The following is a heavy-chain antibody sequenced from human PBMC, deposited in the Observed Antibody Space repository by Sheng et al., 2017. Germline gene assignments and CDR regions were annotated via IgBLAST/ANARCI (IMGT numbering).Heavy chain of an antibody. CDR1: GFTFSTYY. CDR3: ARDGVIAAAGADY. CDR2: ISSSSTYI. V-gene: IGHV3-21*01. Sequence: EVQLVESGGGLVKPGGSLRLSCAASGFTFSTYYMNWVRQVPGKGLEWVSSISSSSTYIYYADSVKGRFTISRDNAKNSLYLQMNSLRAEDTAVYYCARDGVIAAAGADYWGQGTLVTVSS. J-gene: IGHJ4*02. D-gene: IGHD6-13*01.